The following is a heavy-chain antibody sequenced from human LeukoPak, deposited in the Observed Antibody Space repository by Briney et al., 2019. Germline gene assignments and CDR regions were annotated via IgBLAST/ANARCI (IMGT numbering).Heavy chain of an antibody. Sequence: GGSLRLSCAASGFTFINYAMTWVRQAPGKGLEWVSAISSSSGSIYYADSVKGRFTISRDNAKNSLYLQMNSLRDEDTAVYYCARDRGGSGSYSDYWGQGTLVTVSS. J-gene: IGHJ4*02. V-gene: IGHV3-48*02. CDR2: ISSSSGSI. CDR3: ARDRGGSGSYSDY. D-gene: IGHD1-26*01. CDR1: GFTFINYA.